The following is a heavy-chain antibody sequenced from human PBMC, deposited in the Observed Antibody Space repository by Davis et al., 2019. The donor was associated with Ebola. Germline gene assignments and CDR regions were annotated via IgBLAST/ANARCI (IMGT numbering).Heavy chain of an antibody. CDR3: ATGIAVAGREGDYYYYGMDV. D-gene: IGHD6-19*01. CDR1: GGSISSYY. J-gene: IGHJ6*02. CDR2: IYHSGST. V-gene: IGHV4-59*01. Sequence: MPSETLSLTCTVSGGSISSYYWSWIRQPPGKGLEWIGYIYHSGSTYYNPSLKSRVTISVDRSKNQFSLKLSSVTAADTAVYYCATGIAVAGREGDYYYYGMDVWGQGTTVTVSS.